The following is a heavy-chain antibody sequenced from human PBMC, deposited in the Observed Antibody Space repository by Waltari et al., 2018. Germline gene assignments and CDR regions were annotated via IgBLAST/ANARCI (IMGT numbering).Heavy chain of an antibody. CDR3: VRHARTTSGGKHFDH. V-gene: IGHV4-39*01. Sequence: QLQLLESGPGLVKASGTLSLTCTVPGDPISSSSYYLGWVRQPPGKGLEWVGNMYSRGSTYYNPSLKSRVTISGDTSKSQFSLKLSSVTAADTSMYYCVRHARTTSGGKHFDHWGQGMLVTVSP. J-gene: IGHJ4*02. CDR1: GDPISSSSYY. D-gene: IGHD2-15*01. CDR2: MYSRGST.